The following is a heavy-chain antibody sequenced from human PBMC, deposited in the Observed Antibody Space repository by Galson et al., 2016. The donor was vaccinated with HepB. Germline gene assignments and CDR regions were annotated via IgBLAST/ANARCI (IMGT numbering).Heavy chain of an antibody. CDR1: GDYNSDHK. CDR3: AREWSAFDF. CDR2: MYFSGYT. D-gene: IGHD2-8*01. J-gene: IGHJ3*01. V-gene: IGHV4-59*11. Sequence: SETLSLTCTVSGDYNSDHKWHWIRQPPGKGLEWIGYMYFSGYTDYNPSLKSRVTISADTSKKQFSLKLTSVTAADTAVYYCAREWSAFDFWGQGTMVTVSS.